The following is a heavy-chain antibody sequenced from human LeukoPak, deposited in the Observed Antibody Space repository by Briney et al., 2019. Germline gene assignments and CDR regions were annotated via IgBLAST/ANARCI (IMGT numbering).Heavy chain of an antibody. CDR3: ERKGVVKADAFDI. CDR1: GGSISSYY. D-gene: IGHD3-3*01. CDR2: IYYRGST. Sequence: SETLSLTCTVSGGSISSYYWSWIRQPPGKVLEWIGYIYYRGSTNYNPSLKSRVTISVDTSKNQLSLKLSSVPAADTAVYYCERKGVVKADAFDIWGQGTMVTVSS. V-gene: IGHV4-59*08. J-gene: IGHJ3*02.